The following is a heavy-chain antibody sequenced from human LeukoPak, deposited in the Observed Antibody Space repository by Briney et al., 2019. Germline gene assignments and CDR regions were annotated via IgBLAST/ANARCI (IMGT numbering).Heavy chain of an antibody. CDR2: ISHRVDST. CDR1: GFPFSNYA. CDR3: AKVPYSDYGSGRTPFMDV. V-gene: IGHV3-23*01. J-gene: IGHJ6*02. D-gene: IGHD3-10*01. Sequence: GGSLRLSCTASGFPFSNYAMSCLRQPRGKGLEWVSNISHRVDSTYQAHSEKDRLTIPRDNCKNALYLQINSLRAEDTAIHYCAKVPYSDYGSGRTPFMDVWGQGTAVAVSS.